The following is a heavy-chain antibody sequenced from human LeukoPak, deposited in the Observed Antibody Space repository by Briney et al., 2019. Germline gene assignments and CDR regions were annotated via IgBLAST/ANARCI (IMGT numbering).Heavy chain of an antibody. CDR1: GFTFSSYG. Sequence: PGGSLRLSCAASGFTFSSYGMHWVRQAPGKGLEWVAFIRYDGSNKYYADSVKGRFTISRDNSKNTLYPQMNSLRAEDTAVYYCAKWRSIAGRYCSSTSCPPDYWGQGTLVTVSS. D-gene: IGHD2-2*01. J-gene: IGHJ4*02. V-gene: IGHV3-30*02. CDR2: IRYDGSNK. CDR3: AKWRSIAGRYCSSTSCPPDY.